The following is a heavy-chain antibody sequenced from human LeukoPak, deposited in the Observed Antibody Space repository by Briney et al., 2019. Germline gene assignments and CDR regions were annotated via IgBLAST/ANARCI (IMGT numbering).Heavy chain of an antibody. Sequence: GASVKVSCKASGYTFTSYGISWVRQAPGQGLEWMGWISAYNGNTNYAQKLQGRVTMTTDTSTSTAYMELSSLRSDDTAVYYCAREIYYGSGSNRYYFDYWGQGTLVTISS. CDR3: AREIYYGSGSNRYYFDY. CDR2: ISAYNGNT. D-gene: IGHD3-10*01. J-gene: IGHJ4*02. CDR1: GYTFTSYG. V-gene: IGHV1-18*01.